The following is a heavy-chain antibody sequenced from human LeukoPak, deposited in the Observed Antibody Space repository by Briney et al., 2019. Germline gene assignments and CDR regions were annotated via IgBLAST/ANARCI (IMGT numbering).Heavy chain of an antibody. CDR3: ARDKNYRFDY. J-gene: IGHJ4*02. V-gene: IGHV1-18*01. D-gene: IGHD3-16*02. CDR2: ISANSGKT. Sequence: ASVKVSCKASGYTFTDNGISWVRQAPGEGLEWMGGISANSGKTNYAQRFQGRVTMTRETSSSTVYMELRSLRSDDTAVYFCARDKNYRFDYWGQGTLVSVTS. CDR1: GYTFTDNG.